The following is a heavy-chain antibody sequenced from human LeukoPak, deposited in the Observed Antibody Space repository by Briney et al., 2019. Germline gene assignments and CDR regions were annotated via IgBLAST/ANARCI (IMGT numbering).Heavy chain of an antibody. Sequence: SVKVSCKASGGTFSSYAISWVRQAPGQGLEWMGGIIPIFGTANYAQKFQGRVTITADKSTSTAYMELSSLRSEDTAVYYCASQQDYYGSGRDDWFDPWGQGTLVTVSS. J-gene: IGHJ5*02. CDR2: IIPIFGTA. CDR3: ASQQDYYGSGRDDWFDP. V-gene: IGHV1-69*06. CDR1: GGTFSSYA. D-gene: IGHD3-10*01.